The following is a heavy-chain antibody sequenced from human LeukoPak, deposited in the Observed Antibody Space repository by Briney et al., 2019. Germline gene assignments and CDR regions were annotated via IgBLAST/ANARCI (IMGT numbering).Heavy chain of an antibody. CDR3: AKYMSSGQ. CDR1: GFTLSRYA. V-gene: IGHV3-23*01. J-gene: IGHJ4*02. Sequence: QAGGSLRLSCAASGFTLSRYAMSWVRQAPGKGLEWVSGVSGSGDSTYYADSVKGRFTISRDNSNNTLFLLMNSLRAEDTAVYYCAKYMSSGQWGQGTLVTVSS. CDR2: VSGSGDST. D-gene: IGHD6-19*01.